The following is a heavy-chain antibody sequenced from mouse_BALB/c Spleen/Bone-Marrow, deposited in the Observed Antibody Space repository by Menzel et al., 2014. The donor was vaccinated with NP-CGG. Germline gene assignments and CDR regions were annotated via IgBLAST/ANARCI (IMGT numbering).Heavy chain of an antibody. V-gene: IGHV1-82*01. D-gene: IGHD2-1*01. CDR1: GYAFSSSW. CDR2: IYPGDGDT. J-gene: IGHJ2*01. CDR3: VRGGNYRFDY. Sequence: VKLQESGPELVRPGASVKISCKASGYAFSSSWMNWVKQRPGQGHEWIGRIYPGDGDTDYNGKFKGKATLTADKSSSTAYMQLSSLTSVVAAVYFCVRGGNYRFDYWGQGTTLTVSS.